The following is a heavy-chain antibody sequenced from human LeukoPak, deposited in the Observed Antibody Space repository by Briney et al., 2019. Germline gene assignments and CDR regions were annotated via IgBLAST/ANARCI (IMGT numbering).Heavy chain of an antibody. CDR2: ISSGSDYT. CDR1: GFTFSTYV. Sequence: GGSLRLSCAASGFTFSTYVMTWVRQAPGKGLEWVSYISSGSDYTNYADAVKGRFTISRDNAKNSLSLQMSSLRAEDTALYFCARSAGRLSPIDDWGQGTLVTVSS. V-gene: IGHV3-21*05. CDR3: ARSAGRLSPIDD. J-gene: IGHJ4*02. D-gene: IGHD5/OR15-5a*01.